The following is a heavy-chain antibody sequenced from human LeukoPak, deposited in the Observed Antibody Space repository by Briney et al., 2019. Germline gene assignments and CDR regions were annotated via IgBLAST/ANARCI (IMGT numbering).Heavy chain of an antibody. V-gene: IGHV4-4*09. D-gene: IGHD1-1*01. Sequence: SETLSLTCTVSVGSISSYYWSWLRQPPGKGLAWIGYIYTSGSTNYNPSLKSRVTISVYTSKDQFSLRLSSVTAADTAVYYCARGATPGPYYYMDVWGKGTTVTVSS. J-gene: IGHJ6*03. CDR2: IYTSGST. CDR3: ARGATPGPYYYMDV. CDR1: VGSISSYY.